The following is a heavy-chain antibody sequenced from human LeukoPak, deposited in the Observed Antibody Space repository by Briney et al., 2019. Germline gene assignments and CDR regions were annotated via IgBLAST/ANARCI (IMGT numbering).Heavy chain of an antibody. CDR3: TRDYLNIIVGAPAGGY. V-gene: IGHV3-49*04. J-gene: IGHJ4*02. CDR1: GFTFGDYA. CDR2: IRSKAYGGTT. Sequence: GGSLRLSCTASGFTFGDYAMSWVRQAPGKGLEWVGFIRSKAYGGTTEYAASVKGRFTISRDDSKSIAYLQMNSLKTEDTAVYYSTRDYLNIIVGAPAGGYWGQGTLVTVSS. D-gene: IGHD1-26*01.